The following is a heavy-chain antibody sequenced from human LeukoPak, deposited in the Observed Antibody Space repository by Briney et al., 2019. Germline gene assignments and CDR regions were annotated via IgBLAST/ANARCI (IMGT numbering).Heavy chain of an antibody. CDR1: GGSISSYY. CDR3: ARGYSSGWYWGPRGMDV. V-gene: IGHV4-59*08. CDR2: IYYSGST. D-gene: IGHD6-19*01. J-gene: IGHJ6*02. Sequence: PSETLSLTCTVSGGSISSYYWSWIRQLPGKGLEWIGYIYYSGSTNYNPSLKSRVTISVDTSKNQFSLKLSSVTAADTAVYYCARGYSSGWYWGPRGMDVWGQGTTVTVSS.